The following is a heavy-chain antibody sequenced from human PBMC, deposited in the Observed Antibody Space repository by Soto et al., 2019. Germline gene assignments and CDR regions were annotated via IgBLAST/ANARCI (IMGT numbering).Heavy chain of an antibody. CDR1: GFIFDSFA. CDR2: IGGSGGRT. V-gene: IGHV3-23*04. J-gene: IGHJ5*02. Sequence: EVQLVESGGGLVQPGGSLRLSCAASGFIFDSFALSWVRQAPGKGLEWVSGIGGSGGRTYYADSVKGRFTISRDNSKNTLYLQMSSLSAEDTAIYYCANDRAFWFGEGGWFDPWGQGTLVTVSS. D-gene: IGHD3-10*01. CDR3: ANDRAFWFGEGGWFDP.